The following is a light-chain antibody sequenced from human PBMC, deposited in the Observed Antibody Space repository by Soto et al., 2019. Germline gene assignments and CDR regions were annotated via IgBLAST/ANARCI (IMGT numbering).Light chain of an antibody. V-gene: IGLV2-14*01. Sequence: QSFLTQPASVSGSPGQSITISCTGTSSDVCGYKYVFWYQLHHGKAPKLIIYEVSNRPSGISNRFSASKSGNTASLTISGLPDENAADYYCLLYTSSXTYVLGSSTKVXV. CDR3: LLYTSSXTYV. J-gene: IGLJ1*01. CDR2: EVS. CDR1: SSDVCGYKY.